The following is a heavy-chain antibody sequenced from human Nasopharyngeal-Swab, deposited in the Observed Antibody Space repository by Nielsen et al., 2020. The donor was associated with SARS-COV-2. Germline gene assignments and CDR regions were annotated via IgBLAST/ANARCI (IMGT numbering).Heavy chain of an antibody. V-gene: IGHV4-34*12. CDR3: ARAKVGEARPHPVASVRYMDV. J-gene: IGHJ6*03. Sequence: RQAPGKGLEWIGEIIHSGSTNYNPSLKSRVTISVDTSKNQFSLKLSSVTAADTAVYYCARAKVGEARPHPVASVRYMDVWGKGTTVTVSS. D-gene: IGHD3-10*01. CDR2: IIHSGST.